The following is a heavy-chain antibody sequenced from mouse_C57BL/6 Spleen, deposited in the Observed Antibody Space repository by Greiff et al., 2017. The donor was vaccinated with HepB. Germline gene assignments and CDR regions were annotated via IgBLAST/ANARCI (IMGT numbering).Heavy chain of an antibody. CDR1: GYTFTSYW. CDR2: IDPSDSET. Sequence: QVHVKQPGAELVRPGSSVKLSCKASGYTFTSYWMHWVKQRPIQGLEWIGNIDPSDSETHYNQKFKDKATLTVDKSSSTAYMQLSSLTSEDSAVYYCASGYYGSSYFDYWGQGTTLTVSS. J-gene: IGHJ2*01. D-gene: IGHD1-1*01. CDR3: ASGYYGSSYFDY. V-gene: IGHV1-52*01.